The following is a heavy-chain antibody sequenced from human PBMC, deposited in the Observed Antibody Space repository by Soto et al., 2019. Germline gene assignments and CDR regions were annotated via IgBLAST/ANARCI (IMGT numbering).Heavy chain of an antibody. D-gene: IGHD2-21*01. CDR2: IYYSGNP. CDR3: GRNSPLLENDYYGMAV. J-gene: IGHJ6*02. Sequence: SETLSLTCTVSGDSISSNYWSWIRQPPGKGLEWIGYIYYSGNPTYNPSFKSRVTMSVDRSKNQFSLRLSSLTAADTAVYYCGRNSPLLENDYYGMAVWGQGTTVTVS. V-gene: IGHV4-59*08. CDR1: GDSISSNY.